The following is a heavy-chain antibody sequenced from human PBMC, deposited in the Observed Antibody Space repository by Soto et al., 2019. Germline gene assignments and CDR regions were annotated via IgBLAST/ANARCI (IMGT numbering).Heavy chain of an antibody. Sequence: EVQLVQSEAEVKKPGESLKISCKGFGYTFSSFWIGWVRQTPGKGLEWMGIIYPGDSEIKFSPSFQGHVTISADKYVGTAYLQWSSLTASDTAIYYCVRRGAGSSGWIFFDNWSQGTLVTVSS. J-gene: IGHJ4*02. CDR1: GYTFSSFW. CDR3: VRRGAGSSGWIFFDN. V-gene: IGHV5-51*03. D-gene: IGHD6-19*01. CDR2: IYPGDSEI.